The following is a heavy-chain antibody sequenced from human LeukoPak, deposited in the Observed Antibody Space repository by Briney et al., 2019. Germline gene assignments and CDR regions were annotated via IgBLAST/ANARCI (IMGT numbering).Heavy chain of an antibody. D-gene: IGHD6-13*01. CDR1: GGSISSGGYY. Sequence: PSETLSLTCTVSGGSISSGGYYWSWIRQPPGKGLEWIGYIYYSGSTNYNPSLKSRVTISVDTSKNQFSLKLSSVTAADTAVYYCARLNGRVHSSRLDYWGQGTLVTVSS. J-gene: IGHJ4*02. V-gene: IGHV4-61*08. CDR3: ARLNGRVHSSRLDY. CDR2: IYYSGST.